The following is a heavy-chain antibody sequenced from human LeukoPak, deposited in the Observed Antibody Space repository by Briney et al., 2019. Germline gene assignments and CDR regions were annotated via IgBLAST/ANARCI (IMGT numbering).Heavy chain of an antibody. CDR3: ARGTGIAAAGYYFHY. J-gene: IGHJ4*02. V-gene: IGHV4-30-2*01. D-gene: IGHD6-13*01. CDR1: GGSISSGGYS. Sequence: SETLSLTCPVSGGSISSGGYSWSWIRQPPGKGLEWIGYIYHSGSTYYNPSLKSRVTISVDRSKNQFSLKLSSVTAADTAVYYCARGTGIAAAGYYFHYWLQATLVTVSS. CDR2: IYHSGST.